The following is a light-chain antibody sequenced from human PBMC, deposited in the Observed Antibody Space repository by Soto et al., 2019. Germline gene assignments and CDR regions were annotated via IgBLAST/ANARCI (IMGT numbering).Light chain of an antibody. J-gene: IGKJ5*01. V-gene: IGKV3-11*01. CDR2: GAS. Sequence: EIVLTQSPATLSLSPGERATLSCRASQSVGTYLTWYQQKPGQAPRLLIYGASNRAAGIPARFSGSGSGTDFTLTISSLEPDDFGVYYCHQRSDWPPVTFGHGTRLEIK. CDR1: QSVGTY. CDR3: HQRSDWPPVT.